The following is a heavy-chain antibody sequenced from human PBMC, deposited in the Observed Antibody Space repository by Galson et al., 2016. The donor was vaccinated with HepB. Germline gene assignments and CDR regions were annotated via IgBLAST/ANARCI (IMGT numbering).Heavy chain of an antibody. CDR1: GFTFSAYN. CDR3: VRDYWGPGDD. CDR2: ISLSSDYI. D-gene: IGHD7-27*01. Sequence: SLRLSCAASGFTFSAYNMIWVRQAPGKGLEWVSSISLSSDYIYYADSLKGRFTISRDNAKNSLYLQMNSLRAEDTAVYYCVRDYWGPGDDWGRGTLVTVSS. V-gene: IGHV3-21*01. J-gene: IGHJ4*02.